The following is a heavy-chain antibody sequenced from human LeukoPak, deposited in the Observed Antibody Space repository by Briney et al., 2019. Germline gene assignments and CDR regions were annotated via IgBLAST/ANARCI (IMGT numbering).Heavy chain of an antibody. Sequence: PSETLSLTCTVSGGSISSYYWSWIRQPPGKGLEWIGYIYTSGSTNYNPSLKSRVTISVDTTKNRFSLKLSSVTAADTTVYYCARETGYYDSSAQRYYYYYMDVWGKGTTVTVSS. V-gene: IGHV4-4*09. CDR3: ARETGYYDSSAQRYYYYYMDV. CDR2: IYTSGST. J-gene: IGHJ6*03. D-gene: IGHD3-22*01. CDR1: GGSISSYY.